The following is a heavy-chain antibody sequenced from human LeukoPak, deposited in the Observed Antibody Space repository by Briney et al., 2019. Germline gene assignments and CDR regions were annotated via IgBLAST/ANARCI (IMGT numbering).Heavy chain of an antibody. Sequence: GASLRLSCVASGFTFSNYAMSWVRQAPGKGLEWVSAITGSGTNRYYADSLKGRFTTSRANSKNTVFLQMNSLRHEDTAIYYCVIWGDYDVLTGYYVPDYWGQGTLVTVAS. D-gene: IGHD3-9*01. CDR1: GFTFSNYA. V-gene: IGHV3-23*01. CDR2: ITGSGTNR. CDR3: VIWGDYDVLTGYYVPDY. J-gene: IGHJ4*02.